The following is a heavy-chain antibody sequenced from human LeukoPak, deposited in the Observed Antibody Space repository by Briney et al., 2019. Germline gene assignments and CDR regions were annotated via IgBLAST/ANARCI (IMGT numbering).Heavy chain of an antibody. CDR3: ARAVLGGWTDY. Sequence: AXVKVSCKASGYTFTSYYMHWVRQAPGQGLEWMGIINPSGGSTSYAQKFQGRVTMTRDTSTSTVYMELSSLRSEDTAVYYCARAVLGGWTDYWGQGTLVTVSS. V-gene: IGHV1-46*01. J-gene: IGHJ4*02. D-gene: IGHD6-19*01. CDR1: GYTFTSYY. CDR2: INPSGGST.